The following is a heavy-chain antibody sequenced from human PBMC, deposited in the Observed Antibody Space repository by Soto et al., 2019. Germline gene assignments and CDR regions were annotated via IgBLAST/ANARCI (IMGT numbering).Heavy chain of an antibody. Sequence: PSETLSLTCAVYGGSFSGYYWRWIRQPPGKGLEWIGEINHSGSTNYNPSLKSRVTISVHTSKNQFSLKLSSVTAADTAVYYCARGRDYGASLIDYGGQGTLVTVSS. J-gene: IGHJ4*02. CDR3: ARGRDYGASLIDY. CDR2: INHSGST. D-gene: IGHD4-17*01. CDR1: GGSFSGYY. V-gene: IGHV4-34*01.